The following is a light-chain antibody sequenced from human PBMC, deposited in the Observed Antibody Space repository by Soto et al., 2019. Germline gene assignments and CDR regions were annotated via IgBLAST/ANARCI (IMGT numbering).Light chain of an antibody. V-gene: IGKV3-11*01. Sequence: EVVLTQSPATLSLSPGEGATLSCRASESDDIYLAWYQQKPGQPPRLLIYDASNRATGTPDRFRGSGSGTDFTLTISSLEPEDFAVYYCQQRKIWPPLTFGGGTKVEI. CDR3: QQRKIWPPLT. J-gene: IGKJ4*01. CDR2: DAS. CDR1: ESDDIY.